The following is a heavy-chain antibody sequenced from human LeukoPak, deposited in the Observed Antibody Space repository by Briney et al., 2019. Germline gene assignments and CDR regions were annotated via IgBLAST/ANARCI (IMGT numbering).Heavy chain of an antibody. D-gene: IGHD3-10*01. J-gene: IGHJ4*02. CDR1: GLTFSSYA. CDR2: ISYDGSNK. Sequence: GRSLRLSCAASGLTFSSYAMHWVRQAPGKGLEWVAVISYDGSNKYYADSVKGRFTISRDNAKNSLYLQMNSLRAEDTALYYCAKASRGKSDRGVFDYWGQGTLVTVSS. CDR3: AKASRGKSDRGVFDY. V-gene: IGHV3-30-3*01.